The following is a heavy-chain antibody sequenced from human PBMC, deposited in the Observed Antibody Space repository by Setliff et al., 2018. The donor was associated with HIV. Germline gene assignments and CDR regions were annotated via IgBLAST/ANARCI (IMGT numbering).Heavy chain of an antibody. Sequence: PGGSLRLSCAASGFTFSTYSTNWVRQAPGKGLEWVSSIDSSTTYIHYADSVKGRFTISRDNSKNSLYLQMNSLRTEDTALYYCVRAGVYYDSSGYCIDYWGQGTLVTVSS. CDR1: GFTFSTYS. CDR2: IDSSTTYI. J-gene: IGHJ4*02. D-gene: IGHD3-22*01. CDR3: VRAGVYYDSSGYCIDY. V-gene: IGHV3-21*04.